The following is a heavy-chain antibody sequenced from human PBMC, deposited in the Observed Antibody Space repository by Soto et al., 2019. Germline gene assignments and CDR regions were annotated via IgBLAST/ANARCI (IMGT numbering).Heavy chain of an antibody. V-gene: IGHV1-2*04. CDR2: INPNSGGT. D-gene: IGHD1-26*01. CDR1: GYTFTGYY. Sequence: QVQLVQSGAEVKQPGASVKVSCKASGYTFTGYYMHWVRQAPGQGLEWMGWINPNSGGTNYAQKIQGWVTMTRDTSISIAYMEPSRLRCDDAAVYYCAREPISIVGAISFDYSGQGTLVTVSS. J-gene: IGHJ4*02. CDR3: AREPISIVGAISFDY.